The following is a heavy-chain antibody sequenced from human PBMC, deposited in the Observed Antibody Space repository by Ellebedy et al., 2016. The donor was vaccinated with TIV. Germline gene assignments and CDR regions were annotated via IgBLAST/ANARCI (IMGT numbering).Heavy chain of an antibody. CDR1: GFTFSSYA. D-gene: IGHD4-17*01. CDR3: ARGTVTVPAKRVYFDH. Sequence: GGSLRLSXAASGFTFSSYAMSWVRQAPGKGLEWVSAISGSGGSTYYADSVKGRFTISRDNSKNTLYLQMNSLRAEDTAVYYCARGTVTVPAKRVYFDHWGQGMLVTVSS. V-gene: IGHV3-23*01. CDR2: ISGSGGST. J-gene: IGHJ4*02.